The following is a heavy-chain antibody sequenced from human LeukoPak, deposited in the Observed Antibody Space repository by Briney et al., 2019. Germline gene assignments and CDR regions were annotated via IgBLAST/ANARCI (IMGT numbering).Heavy chain of an antibody. D-gene: IGHD3-22*01. CDR3: ARHYDSSGYYYFY. Sequence: VKVSRKASGGTFSSYAISWVRQAPGQGLEWMGGIIPIFGTANYAQKFQGRVTITADESTSTAYMELSSLRSEDTAVYYCARHYDSSGYYYFYWGQGTLVTVSS. CDR1: GGTFSSYA. J-gene: IGHJ4*02. V-gene: IGHV1-69*01. CDR2: IIPIFGTA.